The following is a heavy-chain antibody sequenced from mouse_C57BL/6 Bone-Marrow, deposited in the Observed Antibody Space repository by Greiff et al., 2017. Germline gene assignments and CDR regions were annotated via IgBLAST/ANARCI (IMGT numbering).Heavy chain of an antibody. CDR1: GYAFTNYL. CDR3: ARNWGPYYYGSSYGYFDV. CDR2: INPGSGGT. D-gene: IGHD1-1*01. J-gene: IGHJ1*03. Sequence: QVQLQQSGAELVRPGTSVKVSCKASGYAFTNYLIEWVKQRPGQGLEWIGVINPGSGGTNYNEKFKGKATLTADQSSSTAYMQLSSLTSENSAVYFCARNWGPYYYGSSYGYFDVWGTGTPVTVSS. V-gene: IGHV1-54*01.